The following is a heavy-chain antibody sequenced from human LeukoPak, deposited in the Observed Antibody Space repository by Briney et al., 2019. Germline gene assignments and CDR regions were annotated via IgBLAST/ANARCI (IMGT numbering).Heavy chain of an antibody. D-gene: IGHD3-3*01. CDR1: GFTFSSNY. V-gene: IGHV3-66*02. CDR3: ARQYYYDFWSGYYFDY. J-gene: IGHJ4*02. Sequence: PGGSLRLSCAASGFTFSSNYMSWVRQAPGKGLEWVSVIYSGGSTYYADSVKGRFTISRDNSKNTLYLQMNSLRAEDTAVYYCARQYYYDFWSGYYFDYWGQGTLVTVSS. CDR2: IYSGGST.